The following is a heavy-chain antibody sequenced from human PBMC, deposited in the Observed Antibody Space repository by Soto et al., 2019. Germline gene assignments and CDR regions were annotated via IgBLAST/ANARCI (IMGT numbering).Heavy chain of an antibody. V-gene: IGHV4-39*01. CDR1: GGSISSENYH. J-gene: IGHJ6*02. CDR2: IYYSGST. D-gene: IGHD2-2*01. CDR3: ARRHFQLPLYYNYYGLDV. Sequence: QLLLQESGPGLVKPSETLSLTCTVSGGSISSENYHWGWIRQPPGKGLEWIGSIYYSGSTYYNPSLKGRVTISADTSKSQFSLKLSSVTAADTAVYYCARRHFQLPLYYNYYGLDVWGQGATVTVSS.